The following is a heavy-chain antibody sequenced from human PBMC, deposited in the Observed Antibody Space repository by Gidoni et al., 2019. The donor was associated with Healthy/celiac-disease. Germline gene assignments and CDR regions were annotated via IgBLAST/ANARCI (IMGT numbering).Heavy chain of an antibody. CDR3: ARGKGRQRTVTQTFDY. Sequence: QVQLQQWGAGLLKPSETLSLTCAVYGGSFSGYYWSWIRQPPGKGLEWIGEINHSGSTNYNPSLKSRVTISVDTSKNQFSLKLSSVTAADTAVYYCARGKGRQRTVTQTFDYWGQGTLVTVSS. J-gene: IGHJ4*02. CDR2: INHSGST. D-gene: IGHD4-4*01. CDR1: GGSFSGYY. V-gene: IGHV4-34*01.